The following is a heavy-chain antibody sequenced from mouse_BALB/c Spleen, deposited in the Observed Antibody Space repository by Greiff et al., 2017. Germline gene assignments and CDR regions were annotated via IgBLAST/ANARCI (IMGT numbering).Heavy chain of an antibody. CDR3: ASNWDGEFAY. CDR2: ISYDGSN. D-gene: IGHD4-1*01. V-gene: IGHV3-6*02. J-gene: IGHJ3*01. CDR1: GYSITSGYY. Sequence: EVQLVESGPGLVKPSQSLSLTCSVTGYSITSGYYWNWIRQFPGNKLEWMGYISYDGSNNYNPSLKNRISITRDTSKNQFFLKLNSVTTEDTATYYCASNWDGEFAYWGQGTLVTVSA.